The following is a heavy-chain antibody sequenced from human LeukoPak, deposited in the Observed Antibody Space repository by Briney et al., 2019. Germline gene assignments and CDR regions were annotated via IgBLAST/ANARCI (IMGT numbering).Heavy chain of an antibody. J-gene: IGHJ6*02. V-gene: IGHV4-34*01. CDR1: GGSFSGYY. D-gene: IGHD6-13*01. CDR2: INHSGST. CDR3: ARDLNSSSWYHYYYGMDV. Sequence: SETLSLTCAVYGGSFSGYYWSWIRQPPGKGLEWIGEINHSGSTNYNPSLKSRVTISVDTSKNQFSLKLSSVTAADTAVYYCARDLNSSSWYHYYYGMDVWGQGTTVTVSS.